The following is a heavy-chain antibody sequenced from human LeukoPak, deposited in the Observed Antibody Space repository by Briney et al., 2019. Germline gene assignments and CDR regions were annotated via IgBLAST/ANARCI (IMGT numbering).Heavy chain of an antibody. CDR3: ARVSRNDYGDYGIDY. CDR2: INHSGST. CDR1: GGSFSGYY. V-gene: IGHV4-34*01. Sequence: PSETLSLTCAVYGGSFSGYYWSWIRQPPGKGLEWIGEINHSGSTNYNPSLKSRVTISVDTSKNQFSLKLSSVTAADTAVYYCARVSRNDYGDYGIDYWGQGTPVTVSS. J-gene: IGHJ4*02. D-gene: IGHD4-17*01.